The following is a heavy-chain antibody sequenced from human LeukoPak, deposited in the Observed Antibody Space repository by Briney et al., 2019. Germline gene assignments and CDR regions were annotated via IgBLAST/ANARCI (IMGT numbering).Heavy chain of an antibody. J-gene: IGHJ6*02. Sequence: GGSLRLSCAASGNYWMHWVRQAPGKGLVWVSHITSDGSTTIYADSVKGRFTISRDNAKNTLYLQMNSLRAEDTAVYYCVRDSRYTMDVWGQGTTVTVPS. D-gene: IGHD5-18*01. CDR2: ITSDGSTT. CDR1: GNYW. V-gene: IGHV3-74*01. CDR3: VRDSRYTMDV.